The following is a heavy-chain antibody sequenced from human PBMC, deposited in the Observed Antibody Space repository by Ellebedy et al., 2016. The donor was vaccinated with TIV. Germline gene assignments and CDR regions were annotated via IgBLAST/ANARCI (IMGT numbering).Heavy chain of an antibody. CDR3: ARHSTSGWYWSGFDV. Sequence: ASVKVSCKASGGTFGNYAISWVRQAPGQGLEWMGGIIPIFGTPNYAQKFQGRVTITADVFAKTAYMELSSLRPEDTAVYYCARHSTSGWYWSGFDVWGQGTLVTVSS. V-gene: IGHV1-69*13. J-gene: IGHJ4*02. CDR2: IIPIFGTP. D-gene: IGHD6-19*01. CDR1: GGTFGNYA.